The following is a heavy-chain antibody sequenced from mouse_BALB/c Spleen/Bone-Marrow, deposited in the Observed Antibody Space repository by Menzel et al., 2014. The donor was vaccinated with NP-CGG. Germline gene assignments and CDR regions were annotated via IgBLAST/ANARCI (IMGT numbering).Heavy chain of an antibody. CDR2: IDPYNSEP. V-gene: IGHV1-52*01. CDR3: VRGGSFDY. Sequence: QVQLQQSGAELVRPGASVQLSCKASGYTFTSYWMNWIKQRPEHGLEWIGGIDPYNSEPLYNQKFKDKAILTVDKSSITAYIQLSSLTSEDSAVYYCVRGGSFDYWGQGTTLTVSS. CDR1: GYTFTSYW. J-gene: IGHJ2*01.